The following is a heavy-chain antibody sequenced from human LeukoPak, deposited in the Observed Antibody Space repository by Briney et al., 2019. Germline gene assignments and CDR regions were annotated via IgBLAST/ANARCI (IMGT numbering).Heavy chain of an antibody. D-gene: IGHD1-1*01. CDR3: AKGAWNDF. V-gene: IGHV3-23*01. CDR1: GFTFSSYA. CDR2: IKSGGST. Sequence: TGGSLRLSCAASGFTFSSYAMSWVRQAPGKGLEWVSTIKSGGSTYYADSVKGRFTISRDNSKNTLYLQMDSLRAADTAVYYCAKGAWNDFWGQGTLVTVSS. J-gene: IGHJ4*02.